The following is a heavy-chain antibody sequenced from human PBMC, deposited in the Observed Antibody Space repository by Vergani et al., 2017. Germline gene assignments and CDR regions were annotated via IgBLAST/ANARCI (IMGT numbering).Heavy chain of an antibody. CDR1: GFTFSSYS. V-gene: IGHV3-48*01. CDR3: ARCGTYYYDSSGYEDDAFDI. J-gene: IGHJ3*02. Sequence: EVQLVESGGGLVQPGGSLRLSCAASGFTFSSYSMHWVRQAPGKGLEWVSYISSSSSTIYYADSVKGRFTISRDNAKNSLYLQMNSLRAEDTAVYYCARCGTYYYDSSGYEDDAFDIWGQGTMVTVSS. CDR2: ISSSSSTI. D-gene: IGHD3-22*01.